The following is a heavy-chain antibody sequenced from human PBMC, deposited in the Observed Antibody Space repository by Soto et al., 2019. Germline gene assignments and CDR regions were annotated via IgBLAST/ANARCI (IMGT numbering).Heavy chain of an antibody. CDR2: ISYDGSNK. D-gene: IGHD3-22*01. J-gene: IGHJ4*02. V-gene: IGHV3-30-3*01. Sequence: GGSLRLSCAASGFTFSSYAMHWVRQAQGKGLEWVAVISYDGSNKYYADSVKGRFTISRDNSKNTLYLQMNSLRAEDTAVYYCARVVEWNYYDSSGYPDYWGQGT. CDR1: GFTFSSYA. CDR3: ARVVEWNYYDSSGYPDY.